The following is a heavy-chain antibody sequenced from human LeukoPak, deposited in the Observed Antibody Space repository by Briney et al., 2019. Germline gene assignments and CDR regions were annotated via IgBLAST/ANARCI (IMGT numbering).Heavy chain of an antibody. Sequence: GGSLRLSCAASGFTFDDYAMHWVRQAPGKGLEWVSAISWNSGSIDYADSVKGRFTISRDNAKNSLYLQMNSLRVEDTALYYCAKDKWVYGGTYYYYYGMDVWGQGTAVTVSS. J-gene: IGHJ6*02. CDR2: ISWNSGSI. D-gene: IGHD1-26*01. CDR1: GFTFDDYA. CDR3: AKDKWVYGGTYYYYYGMDV. V-gene: IGHV3-9*01.